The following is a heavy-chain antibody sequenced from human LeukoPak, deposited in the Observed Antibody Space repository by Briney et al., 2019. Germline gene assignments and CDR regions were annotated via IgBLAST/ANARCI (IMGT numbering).Heavy chain of an antibody. Sequence: PGGSLRLSCAASGFTFSDYYMSWIRQAPGKGLEWVSYISSSSSYTNYADSVKGRFTVSRDNAKNSLYLQMNSLRAEDTAVYYCARGDTATVYYYYYGMDVWGQGTTVTVSS. CDR3: ARGDTATVYYYYYGMDV. V-gene: IGHV3-11*05. D-gene: IGHD5-18*01. CDR1: GFTFSDYY. J-gene: IGHJ6*02. CDR2: ISSSSSYT.